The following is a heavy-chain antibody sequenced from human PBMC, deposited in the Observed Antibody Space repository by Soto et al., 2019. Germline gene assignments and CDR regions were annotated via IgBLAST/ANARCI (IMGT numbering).Heavy chain of an antibody. J-gene: IGHJ4*02. V-gene: IGHV3-23*01. CDR3: AKDLILRYFDWLSTFDY. CDR2: ISGSGGST. Sequence: EVQLLESGGGLVQPGGSLRLSCAASGFTFSRYAMSWVRQAPGKGLEWVSAISGSGGSTYYADSVKGRFTISRDNSKNTLYLQMNSLRAEDTAVYYCAKDLILRYFDWLSTFDYWGQGTLVTVSS. CDR1: GFTFSRYA. D-gene: IGHD3-9*01.